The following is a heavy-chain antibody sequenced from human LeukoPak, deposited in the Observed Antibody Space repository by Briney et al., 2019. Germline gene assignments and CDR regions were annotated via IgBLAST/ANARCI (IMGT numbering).Heavy chain of an antibody. CDR3: AVTYYDILTGYGPADY. CDR2: INTDTRAT. CDR1: GFTFTNYW. V-gene: IGHV3-53*04. Sequence: GPSLRLSWAAAGFTFTNYWTRSVRHHAREGLGWVSIINTDTRATYYADSVKGRFTISRHNSKNTLYLQMNSLRAEDTAVYYCAVTYYDILTGYGPADYWGQGTLVSVS. D-gene: IGHD3-9*01. J-gene: IGHJ4*02.